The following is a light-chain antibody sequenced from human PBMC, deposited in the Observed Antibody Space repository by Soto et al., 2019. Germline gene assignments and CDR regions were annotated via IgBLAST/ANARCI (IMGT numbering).Light chain of an antibody. V-gene: IGLV1-51*01. CDR1: SSNIGGNS. CDR2: DDD. Sequence: QSVMTQPPSVSAAPGQRVTISCSGSSSNIGGNSVSWYQQLPGTAPKLLIYDDDKRPSGIPDRFSGSKSGTSATLGITGFQTGEEADYYGGSWDSSLSAYVFGTGTKVTVL. CDR3: GSWDSSLSAYV. J-gene: IGLJ1*01.